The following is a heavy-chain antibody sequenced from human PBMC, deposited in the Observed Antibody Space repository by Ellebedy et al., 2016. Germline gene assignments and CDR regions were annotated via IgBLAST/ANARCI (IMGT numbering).Heavy chain of an antibody. J-gene: IGHJ3*02. CDR3: ARGPGYQHDPHDAFDI. D-gene: IGHD3-3*02. V-gene: IGHV3-33*01. CDR2: IWYDGSNK. Sequence: GGSLRLXXAASGFTFSSYGMHWVRQAPGKGLEWVAVIWYDGSNKYYADSVKGRFTISRDNSKNTLYLQMNSLRAEDTAVYYCARGPGYQHDPHDAFDIWGQGTMVTVSS. CDR1: GFTFSSYG.